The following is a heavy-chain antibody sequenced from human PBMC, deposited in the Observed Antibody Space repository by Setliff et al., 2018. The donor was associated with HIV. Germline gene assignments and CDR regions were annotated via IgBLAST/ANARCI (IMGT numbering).Heavy chain of an antibody. J-gene: IGHJ4*02. CDR1: GFTFSSYA. D-gene: IGHD1-7*01. Sequence: PGGSLRLSCVVSGFTFSSYAMSWVRQAPGKGLEWVSIISGSGDGTYYADSVKGRFTISRDNSKNTLYLQMKSLRAEDTAAYYCAKDPSSWELRATYFDYWGQGTLVTVSS. CDR3: AKDPSSWELRATYFDY. V-gene: IGHV3-23*01. CDR2: ISGSGDGT.